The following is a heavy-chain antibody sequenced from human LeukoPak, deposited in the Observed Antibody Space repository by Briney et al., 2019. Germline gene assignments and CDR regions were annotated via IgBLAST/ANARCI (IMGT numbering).Heavy chain of an antibody. D-gene: IGHD4/OR15-4a*01. V-gene: IGHV1-2*02. CDR2: INPDGGFT. Sequence: ASVKVSRKASEYTFTDYYIHWMRQAPGQGLEWIGWINPDGGFTSYAQKFQGRVTMNRDMSIGTAYMELSRLTSDDTAVYYCARDDYGGNSFDHWGQGTLVLVSS. J-gene: IGHJ4*02. CDR3: ARDDYGGNSFDH. CDR1: EYTFTDYY.